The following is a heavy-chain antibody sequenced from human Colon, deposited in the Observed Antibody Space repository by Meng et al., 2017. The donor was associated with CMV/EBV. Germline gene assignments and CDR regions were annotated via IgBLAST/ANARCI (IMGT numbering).Heavy chain of an antibody. CDR3: ARGIPDF. CDR2: MKPNSGDT. CDR1: GCPFTSNA. J-gene: IGHJ4*02. D-gene: IGHD3/OR15-3a*01. Sequence: SVKVSCKASGCPFTSNAINWVRQATGQGLEWMGWMKPNSGDTGYAPNFQGRITMTRNTSINTAYMELRSLTNEDTAIYYCARGIPDFWGQGTLVTVSS. V-gene: IGHV1-8*01.